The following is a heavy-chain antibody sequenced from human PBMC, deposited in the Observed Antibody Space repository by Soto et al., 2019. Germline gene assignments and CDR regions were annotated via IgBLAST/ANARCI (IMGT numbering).Heavy chain of an antibody. CDR1: GGSITSTNFY. CDR3: ARPMAGEDSGYYARVFDL. D-gene: IGHD3-22*01. V-gene: IGHV4-39*02. J-gene: IGHJ3*01. CDR2: VHYTGST. Sequence: QLQLQESGPGLVKPSETLSLTCTVSGGSITSTNFYWGWIRQPPGKGLEWIGSVHYTGSTYYNPSLKSRVSISVDTPKNNFSLRLASVSAADTSVFYGARPMAGEDSGYYARVFDLWGRGKKVTVSS.